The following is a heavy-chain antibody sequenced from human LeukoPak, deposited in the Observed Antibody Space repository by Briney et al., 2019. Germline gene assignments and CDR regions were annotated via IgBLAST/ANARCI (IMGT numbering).Heavy chain of an antibody. J-gene: IGHJ4*02. CDR3: ARELGYCSSTSCYASLDY. V-gene: IGHV4-59*01. CDR2: IYYSGST. D-gene: IGHD2-2*01. Sequence: SETLSLTCTVSGGSISSYYWSWIRQPPGKGLEWIGYIYYSGSTNYNPSLKSRVTISVDTSKNQFSLKLGSATAADTAVYYCARELGYCSSTSCYASLDYWGQGTLVTVSS. CDR1: GGSISSYY.